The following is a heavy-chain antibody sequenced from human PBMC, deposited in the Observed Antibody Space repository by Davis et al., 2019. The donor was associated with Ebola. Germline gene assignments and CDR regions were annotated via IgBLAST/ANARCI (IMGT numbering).Heavy chain of an antibody. CDR1: GFTSINYA. V-gene: IGHV3-23*01. D-gene: IGHD3-10*01. J-gene: IGHJ4*02. CDR3: AKYYRSGSYYNFDY. CDR2: ISGSGGAT. Sequence: PGGSLTLSCAAYGFTSINYAMSWVRHAPGKGLEWVSTISGSGGATYYADPVRGRFTISRDNSKNTLYLQMNSLRAEDTAVYYCAKYYRSGSYYNFDYWGQGTLVTVSS.